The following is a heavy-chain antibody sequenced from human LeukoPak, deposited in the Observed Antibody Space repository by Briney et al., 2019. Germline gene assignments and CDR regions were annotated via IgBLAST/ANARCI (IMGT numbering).Heavy chain of an antibody. V-gene: IGHV7-4-1*02. Sequence: ASVKVSCKASGYTFTSNAMNWVRQAPGQGLEWMGWINTNTGNPTYAQGFTGRFVFSLDTSVSTAYLQISSLKAEDTAVYYCARATPSTVTTWDFDYWGQGALVTVSS. CDR3: ARATPSTVTTWDFDY. CDR2: INTNTGNP. CDR1: GYTFTSNA. D-gene: IGHD4-17*01. J-gene: IGHJ4*02.